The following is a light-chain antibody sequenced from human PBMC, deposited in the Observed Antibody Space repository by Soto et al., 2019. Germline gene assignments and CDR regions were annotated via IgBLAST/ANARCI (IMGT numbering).Light chain of an antibody. CDR2: GAS. CDR3: HQYGTSPRT. CDR1: QSVSSRF. Sequence: EIMLSQSPCTLSLSPGERATLSCRASQSVSSRFIAWYQQKPGQAPRLLMYGASNRATGIPDRFSGTGSGTDFTLTISRLEPEDVAVFYCHQYGTSPRTIGQGTKVDIK. J-gene: IGKJ1*01. V-gene: IGKV3-20*01.